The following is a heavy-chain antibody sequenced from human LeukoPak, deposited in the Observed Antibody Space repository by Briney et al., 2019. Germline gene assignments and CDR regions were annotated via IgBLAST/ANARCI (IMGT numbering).Heavy chain of an antibody. CDR2: INPNSGGT. CDR3: ARRRGSGWLRSYMDV. J-gene: IGHJ6*03. Sequence: ASVKVSCKTSGYTFTGYYMHWVRQAPGQGLEWMGWINPNSGGTNYAQKFQGRVTMTRDTSISTAYMELSRLRSDDTAVYYCARRRGSGWLRSYMDVWGKGTTVTISS. D-gene: IGHD6-19*01. V-gene: IGHV1-2*02. CDR1: GYTFTGYY.